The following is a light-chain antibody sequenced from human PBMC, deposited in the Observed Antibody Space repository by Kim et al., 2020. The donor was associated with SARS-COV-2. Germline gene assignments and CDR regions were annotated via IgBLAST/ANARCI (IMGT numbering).Light chain of an antibody. J-gene: IGKJ4*01. Sequence: PGEGATLSSWASRSIRRNLAWYQQKGGQSPRLLIYGASIRAAGIPPRFSGSGSGTQFTLTISSLQSEDFAFYYCQQYDKWPPLTFGGGTKVDIK. CDR2: GAS. V-gene: IGKV3-15*01. CDR1: RSIRRN. CDR3: QQYDKWPPLT.